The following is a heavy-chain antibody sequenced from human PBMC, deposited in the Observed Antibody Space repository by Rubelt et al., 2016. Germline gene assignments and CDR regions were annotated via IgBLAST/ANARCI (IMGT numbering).Heavy chain of an antibody. CDR3: ARGLGSHPLQIDLFDY. CDR1: GGSISSSSYY. J-gene: IGHJ4*02. CDR2: IYYSGST. Sequence: QLQLQESGPGLVKPSETLSLTCTVSGGSISSSSYYWGWIRQPPGKGLEWIGSIYYSGSTYYNPSLKGRVTISVDTSKNQFSLKLSSVTAADTAVYYCARGLGSHPLQIDLFDYWGQGTLVTVSS. D-gene: IGHD3-16*01. V-gene: IGHV4-39*07.